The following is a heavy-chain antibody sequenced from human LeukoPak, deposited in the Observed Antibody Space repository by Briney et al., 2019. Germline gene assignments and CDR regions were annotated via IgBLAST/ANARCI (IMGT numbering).Heavy chain of an antibody. J-gene: IGHJ4*02. CDR1: GYTFTGYY. D-gene: IGHD5-18*01. CDR3: ARDHRAYTAMVTWFDY. Sequence: ASVKVSCKASGYTFTGYYMHWVRQAPGQGLEWMGWINPNSGGTNYAQKFQGRVTMTRDTSISTAYMELSRLGSDDTAVYYCARDHRAYTAMVTWFDYWGQGTLVTVSS. CDR2: INPNSGGT. V-gene: IGHV1-2*02.